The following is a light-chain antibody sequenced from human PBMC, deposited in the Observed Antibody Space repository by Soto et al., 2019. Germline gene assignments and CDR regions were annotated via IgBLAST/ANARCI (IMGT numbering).Light chain of an antibody. J-gene: IGKJ2*01. V-gene: IGKV1-5*01. CDR2: DAS. CDR1: QGISSW. Sequence: DIQMTQSPSSVSASVGDRVTITCRASQGISSWLAWYQQKPGKAPKLLIYDASTLESGVPSRFSGSGSGTEFTLTISSLQPDDYATYSCQHYNVYYMYTFGQGTKVDIK. CDR3: QHYNVYYMYT.